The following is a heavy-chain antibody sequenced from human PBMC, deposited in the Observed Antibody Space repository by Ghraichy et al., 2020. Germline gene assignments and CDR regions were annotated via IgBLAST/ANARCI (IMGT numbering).Heavy chain of an antibody. J-gene: IGHJ5*02. V-gene: IGHV3-21*01. CDR3: ARGGGELNWFDP. D-gene: IGHD1-7*01. CDR2: ISSSSSYI. CDR1: GFTFSSYS. Sequence: GGSLRLSCAASGFTFSSYSMNWVRQAPGKGLEWVSSISSSSSYIYYADSVKGRFTISRDNAKNSLYLQMNSLRAEDTAVYYCARGGGELNWFDPWGQGTLVTVSS.